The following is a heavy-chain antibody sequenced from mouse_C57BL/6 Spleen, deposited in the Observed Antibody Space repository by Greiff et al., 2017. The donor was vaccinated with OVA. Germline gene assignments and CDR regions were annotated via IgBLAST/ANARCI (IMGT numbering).Heavy chain of an antibody. CDR3: ASKEAMDY. CDR1: GYSITSGYY. CDR2: LRYACSH. J-gene: IGHJ4*01. Sequence: EVQLQESGPGLVKPSQSLSLTCSVTGYSITSGYYWNWIRQFPGNKLEWMGYLRYACSHNSNPSLKNRISITRDTSKNQFFLKLNSVTTEDTATYYCASKEAMDYWGQGTSVTVSS. V-gene: IGHV3-6*01.